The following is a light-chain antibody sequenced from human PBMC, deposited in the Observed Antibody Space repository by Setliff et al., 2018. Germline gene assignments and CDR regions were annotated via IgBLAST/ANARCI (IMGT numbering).Light chain of an antibody. J-gene: IGLJ1*01. CDR2: GDS. Sequence: QSALTQPASVSGSPGQSITISCSGTSSDVGSYDLVSWYQQHPGKAPKLILYGDSDRPSGVSSRFSGSKSGNTAYLTLSGLQTEDEAEYYCNAYASDTTYVFGSGTKVTVL. V-gene: IGLV2-14*03. CDR1: SSDVGSYDL. CDR3: NAYASDTTYV.